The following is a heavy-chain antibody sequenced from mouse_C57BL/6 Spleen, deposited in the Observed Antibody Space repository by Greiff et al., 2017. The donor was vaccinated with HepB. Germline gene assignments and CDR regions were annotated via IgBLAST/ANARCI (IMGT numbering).Heavy chain of an antibody. V-gene: IGHV2-2*01. D-gene: IGHD4-1*01. CDR1: GFSLTSYG. CDR3: ARKSNWAFAY. CDR2: IWSGGST. J-gene: IGHJ3*01. Sequence: VMLVESGPGLVQPSQSLSITCTVSGFSLTSYGVHWVRQSPGKGLEWLGVIWSGGSTDYNAAFISRLSISKDNSKSQVFFKMNSLQADDTAIYYCARKSNWAFAYWGQGTLVTVSA.